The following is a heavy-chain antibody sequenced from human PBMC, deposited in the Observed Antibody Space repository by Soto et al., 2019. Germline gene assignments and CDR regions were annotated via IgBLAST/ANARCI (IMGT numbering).Heavy chain of an antibody. CDR1: GGSISSTGHY. V-gene: IGHV4-39*02. CDR3: ARLMGVVTVDY. CDR2: IYYAGSP. J-gene: IGHJ4*02. D-gene: IGHD2-21*02. Sequence: QLQLQESGPGLVKPSETLSLTCSVSGGSISSTGHYWGWIRQPPGKGLEWIGNIYYAGSPYYNPSLESRVTISVDTSKNHFALPLTSVTAAETAVYYCARLMGVVTVDYWGQGALVTVSS.